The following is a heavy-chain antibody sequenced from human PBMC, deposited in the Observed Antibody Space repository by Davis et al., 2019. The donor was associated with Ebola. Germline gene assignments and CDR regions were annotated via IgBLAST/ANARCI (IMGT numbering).Heavy chain of an antibody. J-gene: IGHJ6*02. CDR1: GFTFSGSA. V-gene: IGHV3-73*01. Sequence: GESLKISCAASGFTFSGSAMHWVRQASGKGLEWVGRIRSKANSYATAYAASVKGRFTISRDDSKNTAYLQMNSLKTEDTAVYYCATRGMDVWGQGTTVTVSS. CDR2: IRSKANSYAT. CDR3: ATRGMDV.